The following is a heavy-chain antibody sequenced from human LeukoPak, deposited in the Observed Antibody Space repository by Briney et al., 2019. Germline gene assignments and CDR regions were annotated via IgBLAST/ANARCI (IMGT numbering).Heavy chain of an antibody. V-gene: IGHV3-74*01. J-gene: IGHJ6*02. CDR3: TRDANHYGGMDV. CDR2: IHSDGSTT. Sequence: GGSLRLSCAVSGITVSKYWMHWVRQVPGKGLVWVSRIHSDGSTTDYADSVKGRFTITRDNAKNTLYLEMNSLRVEDTAVYYCTRDANHYGGMDVWGQGTTVTVSS. CDR1: GITVSKYW.